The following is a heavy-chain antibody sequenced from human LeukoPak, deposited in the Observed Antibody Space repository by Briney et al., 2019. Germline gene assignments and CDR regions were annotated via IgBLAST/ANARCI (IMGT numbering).Heavy chain of an antibody. D-gene: IGHD2-21*02. J-gene: IGHJ4*02. CDR2: IIPIFGTA. CDR3: ARGSVVTDFDY. Sequence: SVKVSCKASGGTFSSYAISWVRQAPGQGLEWMGGIIPIFGTANYAQKFQGRVTMTRNTSISTAYMELSSLRSEDTAVYYCARGSVVTDFDYRGQGTLVTVSS. V-gene: IGHV1-69*05. CDR1: GGTFSSYA.